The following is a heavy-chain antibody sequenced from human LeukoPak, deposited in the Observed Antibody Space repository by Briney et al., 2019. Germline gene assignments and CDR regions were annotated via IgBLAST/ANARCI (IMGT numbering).Heavy chain of an antibody. CDR2: IIPIFGTA. D-gene: IGHD3-22*01. CDR3: ARSLYYYDSSGYYFPSNFDY. V-gene: IGHV1-69*13. J-gene: IGHJ4*02. Sequence: SVKVSCKASGGTFSTYAISWVRQAPGQGLEWMGGIIPIFGTATYAQKFRGRVTVTADESTSTAYMELSSLRSDDTAVYYCARSLYYYDSSGYYFPSNFDYWGQGTLVTVSS. CDR1: GGTFSTYA.